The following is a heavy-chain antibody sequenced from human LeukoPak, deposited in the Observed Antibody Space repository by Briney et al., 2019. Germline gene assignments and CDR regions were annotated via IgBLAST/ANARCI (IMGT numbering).Heavy chain of an antibody. CDR1: GFTFSSIW. Sequence: PGGSLRLSCATSGFTFSSIWMSWVRQAPGKGLEWVANIKHDGSETNYVDSVKGRFTISRDNAKKSLHLQMNSLRVEDTAVYYCAKNGGPHGMDVWGQGTTVTVSS. D-gene: IGHD3-16*01. V-gene: IGHV3-7*02. CDR3: AKNGGPHGMDV. J-gene: IGHJ6*02. CDR2: IKHDGSET.